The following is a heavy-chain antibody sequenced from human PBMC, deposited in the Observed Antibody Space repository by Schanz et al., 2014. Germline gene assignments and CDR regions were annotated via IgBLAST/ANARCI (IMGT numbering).Heavy chain of an antibody. CDR1: GFTFSTYA. Sequence: EVHLVESGGGLVKRGGSLRLSCAASGFTFSTYAMSWVRQAPGKGLEWVSAISGSGGSTYYADSVEGRFTISRDNSKITLYLQMNSLRAEDTAVYYCAKARRKSNCSGGRCFHYSYYGMDVWGQGTTVTVSS. J-gene: IGHJ6*02. CDR3: AKARRKSNCSGGRCFHYSYYGMDV. V-gene: IGHV3-23*04. D-gene: IGHD2-15*01. CDR2: ISGSGGST.